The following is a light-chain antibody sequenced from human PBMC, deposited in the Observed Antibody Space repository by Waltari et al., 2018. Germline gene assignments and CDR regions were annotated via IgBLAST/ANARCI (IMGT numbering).Light chain of an antibody. J-gene: IGLJ2*01. V-gene: IGLV2-14*03. CDR3: SSYTLTNPVV. Sequence: QSVVTQPASVSGSPGQSISISCTGTSNDIGANDYVSWYQQHPGRAPQLVIYDVSVRPSGVSIRFSGSKSSNTASLTISGLQAEDEALYYCSSYTLTNPVVFGGGTKLTVL. CDR1: SNDIGANDY. CDR2: DVS.